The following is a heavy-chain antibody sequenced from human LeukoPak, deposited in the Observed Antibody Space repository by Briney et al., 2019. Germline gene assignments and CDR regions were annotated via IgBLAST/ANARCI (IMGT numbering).Heavy chain of an antibody. CDR3: ARSTTPNENEYFEH. J-gene: IGHJ1*01. CDR1: GYTFTGYY. Sequence: GASVKVSCMASGYTFTGYYIHWVRQAPGQGLEWMGWINPNSGGTNYIQKFQGRVTMTRDTSISTAYMELSRLRSDDTAVYYCARSTTPNENEYFEHWGQGTLVTVSS. D-gene: IGHD2/OR15-2a*01. CDR2: INPNSGGT. V-gene: IGHV1-2*02.